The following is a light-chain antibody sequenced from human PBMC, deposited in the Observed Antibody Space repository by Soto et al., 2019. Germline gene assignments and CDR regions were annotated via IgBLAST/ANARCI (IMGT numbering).Light chain of an antibody. CDR2: DAS. V-gene: IGKV3-11*01. Sequence: EIVLTHSPATLSLSPCERATLSCRASQTVGISLGWYQQKPGQAPRLLIYDASNRATGIPARFSGSGSGTDFTLPISSLESEDFAVYYCQQRSTWPRITFGQGTRLQIK. CDR1: QTVGIS. J-gene: IGKJ5*01. CDR3: QQRSTWPRIT.